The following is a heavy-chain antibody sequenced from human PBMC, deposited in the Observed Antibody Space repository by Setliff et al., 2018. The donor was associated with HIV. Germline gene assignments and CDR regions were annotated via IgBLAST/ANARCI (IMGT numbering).Heavy chain of an antibody. CDR2: ISSSSSTI. D-gene: IGHD1-26*01. CDR3: AKYAVAATTGRYFDY. J-gene: IGHJ4*02. CDR1: GFTFSSYS. Sequence: GGSLRLSCAASGFTFSSYSMNWVRQAPGKGLEWVSYISSSSSTIYYADSVKGRFTISGDNSKNTLYLQMSSLRAEDTATYYCAKYAVAATTGRYFDYWGQGTLVTVSS. V-gene: IGHV3-48*01.